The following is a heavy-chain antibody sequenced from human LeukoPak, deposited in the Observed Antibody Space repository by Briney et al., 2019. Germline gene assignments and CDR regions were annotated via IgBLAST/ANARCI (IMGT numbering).Heavy chain of an antibody. J-gene: IGHJ4*02. V-gene: IGHV3-11*03. CDR3: TTHLPYNY. D-gene: IGHD1-14*01. CDR1: GFTFSDYF. Sequence: GGSLRLSCAASGFTFSDYFMSWIRQAPGKGLEWVSYISPGSSSTNYADSVKGRFTISRDNAENSLCLQMNSLRAEDTAVYYCTTHLPYNYWGQGTLVTVSS. CDR2: ISPGSSST.